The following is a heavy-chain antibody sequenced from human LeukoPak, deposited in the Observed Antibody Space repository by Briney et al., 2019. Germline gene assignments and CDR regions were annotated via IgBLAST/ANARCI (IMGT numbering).Heavy chain of an antibody. CDR1: GFTFSDYY. Sequence: GSLRLSCAASGFTFSDYYMSWIRQPPGKGLEWIGYIYYSGSTNYNPSLKSRVTISVDTSKNQFSLKLSSVTAADTAVYYCARVNAYVAAYGMDVWGQGTTVTVSS. CDR3: ARVNAYVAAYGMDV. V-gene: IGHV4-59*01. J-gene: IGHJ6*02. D-gene: IGHD6-25*01. CDR2: IYYSGST.